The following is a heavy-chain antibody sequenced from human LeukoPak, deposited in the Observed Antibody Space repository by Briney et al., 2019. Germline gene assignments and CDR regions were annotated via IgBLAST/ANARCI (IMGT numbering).Heavy chain of an antibody. Sequence: TSETLSLTCTASGGSISSYYWSWIRQPPGKGLEWIGYLYYSGSTNYNPSLRSRVTISVDTSKNQLSLKLSSVTAADTAVYYCAVLGNYALNYWGQGTLVTVSS. J-gene: IGHJ4*02. CDR3: AVLGNYALNY. V-gene: IGHV4-59*13. D-gene: IGHD1-7*01. CDR1: GGSISSYY. CDR2: LYYSGST.